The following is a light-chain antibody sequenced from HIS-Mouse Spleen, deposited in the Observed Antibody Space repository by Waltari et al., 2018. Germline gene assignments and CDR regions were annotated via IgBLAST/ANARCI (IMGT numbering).Light chain of an antibody. Sequence: QSALTQPASVSGSPGQSITISCTGTSSEVGSYNLVSWSQQHPGKAPKLMIYEGSKRPSGVSNRFSGSKSGNTASLTISGLQAEDEADYYCCSYAGSSTSHWVFGGGTKLTVL. V-gene: IGLV2-23*01. CDR2: EGS. J-gene: IGLJ3*02. CDR3: CSYAGSSTSHWV. CDR1: SSEVGSYNL.